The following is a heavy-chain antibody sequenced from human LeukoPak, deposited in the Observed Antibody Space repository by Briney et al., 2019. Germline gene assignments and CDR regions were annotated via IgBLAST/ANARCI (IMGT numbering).Heavy chain of an antibody. V-gene: IGHV3-23*01. Sequence: GGSLRLSCAASGFTFSIYAMSWVRQAPGKGLQWVSSITSSGDGTYYADSVKGRFSISRDNSENMLYLQMNSLRVEDTAVYFCAKDRPNYYGSNGHYYRRDGDYWGQGTLVAVSS. D-gene: IGHD3-22*01. CDR1: GFTFSIYA. J-gene: IGHJ4*02. CDR3: AKDRPNYYGSNGHYYRRDGDY. CDR2: ITSSGDGT.